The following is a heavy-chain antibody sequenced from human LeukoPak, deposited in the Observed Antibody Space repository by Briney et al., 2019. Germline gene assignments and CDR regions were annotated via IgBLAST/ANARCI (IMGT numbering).Heavy chain of an antibody. CDR2: IYYSGST. Sequence: SETLSLTCTVSGGSISGYYWSWIRQPPGKGLEWIGYIYYSGSTNYNPSLKSRVTISVDTSKNQFSLKLSSVTAADTAVYYCARVKPGGSYDYWGQGTLVTVSA. V-gene: IGHV4-59*01. J-gene: IGHJ4*02. CDR3: ARVKPGGSYDY. CDR1: GGSISGYY. D-gene: IGHD1-26*01.